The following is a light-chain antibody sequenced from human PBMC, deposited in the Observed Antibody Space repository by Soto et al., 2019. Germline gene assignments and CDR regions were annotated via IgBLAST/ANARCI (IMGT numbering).Light chain of an antibody. J-gene: IGKJ3*01. V-gene: IGKV1-39*01. CDR1: QSISSY. Sequence: DIQMTQSPSSLSASVGDRVTITCRASQSISSYLNWYQQKPGKAPKLLIYAASSLQSGGPSKFSGSGSGTDYTLTISSLQPADFATYYCQQSYSTPGTTFGPGTKVDIK. CDR2: AAS. CDR3: QQSYSTPGTT.